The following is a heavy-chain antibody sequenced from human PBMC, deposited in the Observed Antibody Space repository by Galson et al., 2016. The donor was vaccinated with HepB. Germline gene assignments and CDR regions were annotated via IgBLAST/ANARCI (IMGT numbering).Heavy chain of an antibody. J-gene: IGHJ2*01. CDR3: ASLFSAAVAGYWYFDL. V-gene: IGHV3-7*01. CDR2: IKEDGGEN. Sequence: SLRLSCAASGFTFSSYWMSWVRQAPGKGLEWVANIKEDGGENYYVVSVRGRFSTSRDNAKNSLYLQVNSLRAEDTAVYYCASLFSAAVAGYWYFDLWGRGTLVTVSS. CDR1: GFTFSSYW. D-gene: IGHD6-19*01.